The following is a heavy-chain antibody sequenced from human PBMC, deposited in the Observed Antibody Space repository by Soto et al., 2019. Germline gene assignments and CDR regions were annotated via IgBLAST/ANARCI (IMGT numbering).Heavy chain of an antibody. J-gene: IGHJ4*02. Sequence: QVQLVESGGGVVQPGRALRLSCAASGFTFSSYGMHWVRQAPGKGLEWVAVISYDGSNNYYGDSVKGRFTISRDDSKKTLYLQMKSLRPEETAVYHCARDGQWELLSWYFDYWGQGTLVTVSS. CDR2: ISYDGSNN. CDR1: GFTFSSYG. V-gene: IGHV3-30*03. D-gene: IGHD1-26*01. CDR3: ARDGQWELLSWYFDY.